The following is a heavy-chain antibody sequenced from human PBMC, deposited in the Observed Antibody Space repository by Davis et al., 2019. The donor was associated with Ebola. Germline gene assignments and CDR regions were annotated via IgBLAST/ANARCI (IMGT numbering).Heavy chain of an antibody. V-gene: IGHV3-20*04. Sequence: GESLMIYCTTSGFTFGDYAITWVRQAPAKGLEWVTVFYDQSTAYADAVRGRFIISRDKSNNTLYLEMSRLRVDDTAFYYCATTQWLREFDNWDQGTLFTVSS. J-gene: IGHJ4*02. CDR2: FYDQST. CDR3: ATTQWLREFDN. CDR1: GFTFGDYA. D-gene: IGHD6-19*01.